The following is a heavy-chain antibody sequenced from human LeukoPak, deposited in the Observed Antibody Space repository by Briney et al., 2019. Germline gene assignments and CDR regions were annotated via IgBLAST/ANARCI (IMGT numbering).Heavy chain of an antibody. Sequence: ASVKVSCKASGYTFTGYYMHWVRQAPGQGLEWMGWINPNSGGTNYAQKFQGRVTMTRDTSISTAYMELSRLRSDDTAVYYCTRQRYFDWLLDYWGQGTLVTVSS. D-gene: IGHD3-9*01. CDR3: TRQRYFDWLLDY. CDR2: INPNSGGT. V-gene: IGHV1-2*02. J-gene: IGHJ4*02. CDR1: GYTFTGYY.